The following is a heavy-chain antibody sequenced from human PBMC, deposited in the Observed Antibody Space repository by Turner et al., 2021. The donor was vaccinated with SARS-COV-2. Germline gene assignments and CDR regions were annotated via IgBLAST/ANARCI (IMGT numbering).Heavy chain of an antibody. D-gene: IGHD1-1*01. CDR2: VDPEDGET. J-gene: IGHJ6*02. CDR3: AMGRDDLNMAV. CDR1: GYTFTDYY. V-gene: IGHV1-69-2*01. Sequence: EVQLVQSGAEVKKPGATVKISCKVSGYTFTDYYMHWVQQAPGKGLEWMGLVDPEDGETRYAEKFQGRVTMTADTSISTAYMELSRLRSADAAVYFCAMGRDDLNMAVWGQGTTVTVSS.